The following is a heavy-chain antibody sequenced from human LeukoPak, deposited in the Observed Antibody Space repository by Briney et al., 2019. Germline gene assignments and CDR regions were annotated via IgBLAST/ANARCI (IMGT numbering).Heavy chain of an antibody. Sequence: GGSLRLSCAASGFTFSDAWMNWVRQAPGKGLEWVAVIWYDGSNKYYADSVKGRFTVSRDNSKNTLYLQMNSLRAEDTAVYYCATAVASSSGWYADYWGQGTLVTVSS. J-gene: IGHJ4*02. CDR3: ATAVASSSGWYADY. CDR2: IWYDGSNK. D-gene: IGHD6-19*01. V-gene: IGHV3-33*08. CDR1: GFTFSDAW.